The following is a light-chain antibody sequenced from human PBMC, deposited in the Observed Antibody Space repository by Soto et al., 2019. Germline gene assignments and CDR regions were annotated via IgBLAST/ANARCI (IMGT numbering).Light chain of an antibody. CDR3: CLYIGATTYV. J-gene: IGLJ1*01. V-gene: IGLV2-14*01. Sequence: QSVLTQPASVSGSPGQSITIFCSGTSSDVGAYKFVSWYRHHPGKAPQVMIYEVSNRPSGVSNRFSGSKSGNTASLTISGLQPEDEGDYYCCLYIGATTYVFGTGTKVTVL. CDR1: SSDVGAYKF. CDR2: EVS.